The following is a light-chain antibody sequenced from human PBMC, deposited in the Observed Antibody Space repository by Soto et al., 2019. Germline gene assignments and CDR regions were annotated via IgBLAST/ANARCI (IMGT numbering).Light chain of an antibody. CDR3: ASWDKSLNGYV. J-gene: IGLJ1*01. Sequence: QSVLTQPPSASGTPGQRVTISCSGSSSNIGRNTVSWYQQLPGTAPKLLIYSNNERPSGVPDRFSGSKSGTSASLAISGLQFEDEAGYYCASWDKSLNGYVFGAGTKLTVL. V-gene: IGLV1-44*01. CDR2: SNN. CDR1: SSNIGRNT.